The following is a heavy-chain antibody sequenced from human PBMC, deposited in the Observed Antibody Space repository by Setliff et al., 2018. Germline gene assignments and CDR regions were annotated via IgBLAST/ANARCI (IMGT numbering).Heavy chain of an antibody. CDR3: ARVINMVRGVNIGLLGFDP. CDR1: GFTVSSNY. D-gene: IGHD3-10*01. V-gene: IGHV3-53*01. Sequence: GGSLRLSCAASGFTVSSNYMSWVRQPPGEGLQWVSVIHSDGKTYYADSVEGRFTISRDNSRNTLYLQMNRLRPEDTAMYYCARVINMVRGVNIGLLGFDPWGQGTQVTVSS. CDR2: IHSDGKT. J-gene: IGHJ5*02.